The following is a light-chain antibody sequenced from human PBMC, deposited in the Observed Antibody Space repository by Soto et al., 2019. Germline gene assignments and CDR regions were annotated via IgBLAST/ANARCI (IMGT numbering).Light chain of an antibody. CDR2: AAS. CDR3: LQDFDYPRT. CDR1: QGIRNE. V-gene: IGKV1-6*01. Sequence: ATQMTQSPSSLSASVGDTVTITCRASQGIRNELAWYQQAPGKAPKLLIYAASSVQSGVPSRFSGSGSDTDFIHTISSLQPEDFATYYCLQDFDYPRTFGQGTKVEI. J-gene: IGKJ1*01.